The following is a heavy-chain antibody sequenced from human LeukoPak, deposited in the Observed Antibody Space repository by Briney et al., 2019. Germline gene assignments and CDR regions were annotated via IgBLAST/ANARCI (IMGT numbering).Heavy chain of an antibody. D-gene: IGHD5-18*01. Sequence: SETLSLTCTVSGGSISSDYWSWIRQPPGKGLEWIGYIHYSGSTNYNPSLKSRVTISVDTSKNQFSLKLSSVTAADTAVYYCARGYSYGYGFDPWGQGTLVTVSS. J-gene: IGHJ5*02. CDR3: ARGYSYGYGFDP. CDR1: GGSISSDY. V-gene: IGHV4-59*01. CDR2: IHYSGST.